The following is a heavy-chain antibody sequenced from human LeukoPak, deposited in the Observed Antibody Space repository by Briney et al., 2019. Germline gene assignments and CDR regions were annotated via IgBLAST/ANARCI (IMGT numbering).Heavy chain of an antibody. CDR3: ARDLLGYNYHYMDV. V-gene: IGHV3-21*01. Sequence: GGSLRLSCAASGFTFSSYNMNWVRQAPGKRLEWVSSISSSTSYIYYADSVKGRFTISRDNAKNSLYLQMNSLRAEDTAVYYCARDLLGYNYHYMDVWGKGTTVTVSS. J-gene: IGHJ6*03. CDR2: ISSSTSYI. CDR1: GFTFSSYN. D-gene: IGHD3-16*02.